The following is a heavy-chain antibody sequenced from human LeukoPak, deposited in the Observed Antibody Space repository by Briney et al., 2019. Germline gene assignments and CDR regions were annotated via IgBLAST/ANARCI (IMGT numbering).Heavy chain of an antibody. V-gene: IGHV3-53*01. Sequence: GGSLRLSCAASGFTVITNDMTWVRQAPGKVLEWVSVLYSDGNTKYADSVQGRFTISRDNSKNTLYLEMNSLSPDDTAVYYCSRGVEPLAANTLAYWGQGTLVTVSS. CDR2: LYSDGNT. D-gene: IGHD1-14*01. J-gene: IGHJ4*02. CDR3: SRGVEPLAANTLAY. CDR1: GFTVITND.